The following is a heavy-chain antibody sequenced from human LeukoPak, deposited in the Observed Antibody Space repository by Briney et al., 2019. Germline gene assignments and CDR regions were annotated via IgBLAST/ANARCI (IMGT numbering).Heavy chain of an antibody. J-gene: IGHJ3*02. CDR3: ALYCSSTSCYAFDI. Sequence: SVKVSCKASGYTFTGYYMHWVRQAPGQGLEWMGGIIPIFGTANYAQKFQGRVTITADESTSTAYMELSSLRSEDTAVYYCALYCSSTSCYAFDIWGQGTMVTVSS. CDR1: GYTFTGYY. D-gene: IGHD2-2*01. CDR2: IIPIFGTA. V-gene: IGHV1-69*13.